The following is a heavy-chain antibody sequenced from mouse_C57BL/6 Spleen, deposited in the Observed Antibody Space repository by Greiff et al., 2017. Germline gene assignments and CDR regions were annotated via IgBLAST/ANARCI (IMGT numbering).Heavy chain of an antibody. D-gene: IGHD2-1*01. J-gene: IGHJ4*01. CDR2: ISYDGSN. CDR3: ARETGNPYAMDY. CDR1: GYSITSGYY. Sequence: DVKLQESGPGLVKPSQSLSLTCSVTGYSITSGYYWNWIRQFPGNKLEWMGYISYDGSNNYNPSLKNRISITRDTSKNQFFLKLNSVTTEDTATYYCARETGNPYAMDYWGQGTSVTVSS. V-gene: IGHV3-6*01.